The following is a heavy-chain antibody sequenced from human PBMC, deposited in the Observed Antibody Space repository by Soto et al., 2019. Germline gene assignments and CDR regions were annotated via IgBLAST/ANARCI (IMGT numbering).Heavy chain of an antibody. CDR2: ISYDGSNK. V-gene: IGHV3-30*18. D-gene: IGHD2-21*02. CDR3: AKEKVPVVVTAPFDY. J-gene: IGHJ4*02. CDR1: GFTFSSYG. Sequence: QVQLVESGGGVVQPGRSLRLSCAASGFTFSSYGMHWVRQAPGKGPEWVAVISYDGSNKYYADSVKGRFTISRDNSEDTLYLQMNSLRAEDTAVYYCAKEKVPVVVTAPFDYWGQGTLVTVSS.